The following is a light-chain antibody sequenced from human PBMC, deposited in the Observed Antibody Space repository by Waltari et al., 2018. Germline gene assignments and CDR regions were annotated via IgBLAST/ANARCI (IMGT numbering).Light chain of an antibody. Sequence: SYDVTQPPSVSVSPGQTVTITCSGHDLGEKFVSWYQRKAGQSPVLVIHQDKKRPSGIPDRFASSSSGDTATLTISGTQLIDEAEYFCQAWDSRTVVFGGGTKLTVL. V-gene: IGLV3-1*01. CDR2: QDK. CDR1: DLGEKF. J-gene: IGLJ2*01. CDR3: QAWDSRTVV.